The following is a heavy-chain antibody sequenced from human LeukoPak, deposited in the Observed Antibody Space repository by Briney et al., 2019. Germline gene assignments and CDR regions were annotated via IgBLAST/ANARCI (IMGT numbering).Heavy chain of an antibody. Sequence: SETLSLTCTVSGGSISSGDYYWSWIRQPPGKGLEWIGYIYYSGSTYYNPSLKSRVTISVDTSKNQFSLKLSSVTAADTAVYYCARGKGGSITIFYWFDPWGQGALVTVSS. D-gene: IGHD3-9*01. CDR3: ARGKGGSITIFYWFDP. CDR2: IYYSGST. V-gene: IGHV4-30-4*01. CDR1: GGSISSGDYY. J-gene: IGHJ5*02.